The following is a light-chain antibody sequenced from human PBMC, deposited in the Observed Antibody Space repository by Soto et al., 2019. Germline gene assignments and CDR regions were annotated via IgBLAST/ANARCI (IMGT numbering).Light chain of an antibody. J-gene: IGLJ2*01. Sequence: QSVLTQPPSASGTPGQTVTISCSGGTSNIATNSIAWYQHLPGTAPKLIISDVSKRPSGVPDRFSGSKSGNTASLTISGLQADDEADYDCCSYAGSNILIFGGGTKLTVL. CDR1: TSNIATNS. V-gene: IGLV1-44*01. CDR2: DVS. CDR3: CSYAGSNILI.